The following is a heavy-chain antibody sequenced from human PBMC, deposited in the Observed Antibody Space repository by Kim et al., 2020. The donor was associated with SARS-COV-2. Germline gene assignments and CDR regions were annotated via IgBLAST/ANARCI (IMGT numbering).Heavy chain of an antibody. V-gene: IGHV3-74*01. CDR2: VNSDGSST. CDR3: ASLSTGYVWGKFDY. CDR1: GFTFSSYW. J-gene: IGHJ4*02. Sequence: GGSLRLSCVASGFTFSSYWMHWVRQAPGKGLVWVSRVNSDGSSTSYADSVKGRFTISRDNARNTLYLQMNSLRAEDTAVYYCASLSTGYVWGKFDYWGQGTLVTVPS. D-gene: IGHD3-16*01.